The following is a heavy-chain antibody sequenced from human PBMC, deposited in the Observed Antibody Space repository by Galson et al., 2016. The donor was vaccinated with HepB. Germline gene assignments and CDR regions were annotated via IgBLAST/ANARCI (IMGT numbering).Heavy chain of an antibody. D-gene: IGHD6-19*01. CDR1: GFTFNNYA. J-gene: IGHJ4*02. CDR2: ISGSYGNT. Sequence: SLRLSCAASGFTFNNYALSWVRQAPGKGLEWVSSISGSYGNTYYADSVKGRFTISWANSESTLYLQMDPLRAEDTAIYYCAKDWGGAVAGPWGQGTLVTVSS. CDR3: AKDWGGAVAGP. V-gene: IGHV3-23*01.